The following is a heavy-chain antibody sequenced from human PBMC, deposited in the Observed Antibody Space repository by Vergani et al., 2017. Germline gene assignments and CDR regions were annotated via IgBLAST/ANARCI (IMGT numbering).Heavy chain of an antibody. V-gene: IGHV4-59*12. CDR3: ARRGTMGGSDFDY. J-gene: IGHJ4*02. Sequence: QVQLQESGPGLVKPSETLSLTCTVSGGSISSYYWSWIRQPPGKGLEWIGEINHSGSTNYNPSLKSRVTISVDTSKNQFSLKLSSVTAADTAVYYCARRGTMGGSDFDYWGQGTLVTVSS. CDR1: GGSISSYY. D-gene: IGHD3-16*01. CDR2: INHSGST.